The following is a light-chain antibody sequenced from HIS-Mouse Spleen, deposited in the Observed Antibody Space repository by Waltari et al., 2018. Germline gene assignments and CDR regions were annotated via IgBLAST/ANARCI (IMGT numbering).Light chain of an antibody. CDR2: EDS. Sequence: SYELTQPPPVSVSPGQTPRIPCAGDALPTYYAYLHQQKSGQAPVPVIYEDSKRPSGIPERFSGSSSGTMATLTISGAQVEDEADYYCYSTDSSGNHRVFGGGTKLTVL. CDR1: ALPTYY. J-gene: IGLJ2*01. V-gene: IGLV3-10*01. CDR3: YSTDSSGNHRV.